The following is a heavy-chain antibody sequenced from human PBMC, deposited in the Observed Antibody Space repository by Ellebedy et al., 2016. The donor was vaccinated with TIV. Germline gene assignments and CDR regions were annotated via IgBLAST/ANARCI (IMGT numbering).Heavy chain of an antibody. CDR3: AKFSGRDLRKYYLYS. V-gene: IGHV3-23*01. Sequence: PGGSLRLSCAASGFTFSNYAMSGVGQAPGKGLEGVSDVFSYDGSTHYADSVKGRFTISRDNSKNTLYLQMSSLRAEDTAVYHCAKFSGRDLRKYYLYSWGQGTLVTVSS. CDR2: VFSYDGST. CDR1: GFTFSNYA. J-gene: IGHJ4*02. D-gene: IGHD5-12*01.